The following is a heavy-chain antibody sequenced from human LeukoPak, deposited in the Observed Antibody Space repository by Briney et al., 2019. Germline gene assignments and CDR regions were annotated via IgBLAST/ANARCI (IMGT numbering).Heavy chain of an antibody. Sequence: SVKVSCKASGGTFSSYAISWVRQAPGQGLEWMGGILPIFGTANYAQKFQGRATITTDESTSTAYMELSSLRSEDTAVYYCALVRSSSWRFDYWGQGTLVTVSS. D-gene: IGHD6-13*01. J-gene: IGHJ4*02. V-gene: IGHV1-69*05. CDR2: ILPIFGTA. CDR1: GGTFSSYA. CDR3: ALVRSSSWRFDY.